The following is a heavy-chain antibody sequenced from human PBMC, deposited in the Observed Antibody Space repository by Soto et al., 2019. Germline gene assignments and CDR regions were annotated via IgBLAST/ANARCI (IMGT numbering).Heavy chain of an antibody. CDR1: GGSISSGGYS. CDR3: ARVYGDYLDY. V-gene: IGHV4-30-2*01. D-gene: IGHD4-17*01. Sequence: SETLSLTCAVSGGSISSGGYSWSWIRQPPGKGLEWIGEINHSGSTNYNPSLKSRVTISVDTSKNQFSLTLTSVTAADTAVYDCARVYGDYLDYWGQGTLVTVSS. J-gene: IGHJ4*02. CDR2: INHSGST.